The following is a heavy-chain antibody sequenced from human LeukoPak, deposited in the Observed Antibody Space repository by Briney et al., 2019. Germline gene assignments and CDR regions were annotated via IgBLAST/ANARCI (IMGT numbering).Heavy chain of an antibody. J-gene: IGHJ4*02. V-gene: IGHV3-7*03. Sequence: GGSLRLSCAASGFTFSRYWMNWVRQASGKGLEWVANVKEDGSEKNYVDSVKGRFTISRDNAKNSLYLQMNSLRAEDTAVYYCARGGSSWGDYWGQGTLVTVSS. CDR2: VKEDGSEK. CDR3: ARGGSSWGDY. D-gene: IGHD6-13*01. CDR1: GFTFSRYW.